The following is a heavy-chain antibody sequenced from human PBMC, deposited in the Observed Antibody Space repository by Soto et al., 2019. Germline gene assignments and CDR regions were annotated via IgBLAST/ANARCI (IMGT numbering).Heavy chain of an antibody. D-gene: IGHD2-15*01. CDR1: GFTFSSYA. Sequence: GGSLRLSCAASGFTFSSYAMSWVRQAPGKGLEWVSAISGSGGSTYYADSVKGRFTISRDNSKNTLYLQMNSLRAEDTAVYYCAIQVAAPTVVTVLVYWGQGTLVSVSS. J-gene: IGHJ4*02. V-gene: IGHV3-23*01. CDR3: AIQVAAPTVVTVLVY. CDR2: ISGSGGST.